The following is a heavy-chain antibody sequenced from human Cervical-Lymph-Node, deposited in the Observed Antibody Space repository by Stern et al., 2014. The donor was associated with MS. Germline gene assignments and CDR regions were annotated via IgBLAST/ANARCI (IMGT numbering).Heavy chain of an antibody. CDR2: VSSDGANT. CDR1: GFIFSNYA. Sequence: VQLVESVGGVVQPGRSLRLSCAASGFIFSNYAMHWVRQPPGEGLEWVAVVSSDGANTYFADSVKGRFTISRDNSKNTLYLQMNSLKIEDTAIYYCASQIWGQGTMVTVSS. V-gene: IGHV3-30*01. CDR3: ASQI. J-gene: IGHJ3*02.